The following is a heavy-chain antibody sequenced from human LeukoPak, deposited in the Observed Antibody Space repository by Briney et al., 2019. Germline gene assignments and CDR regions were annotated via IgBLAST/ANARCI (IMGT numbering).Heavy chain of an antibody. CDR3: ARRWLGDPYGMDV. Sequence: QPGGSLRLSCAASGFIFSNYAMTWVRQAPGKGLEWVSILGGLSESVYYPDSVKGRFTVSRDNSKDTLYLEINRLRGEDTATYYCARRWLGDPYGMDVWGQGTTVTVSS. J-gene: IGHJ6*02. D-gene: IGHD3-10*01. V-gene: IGHV3-23*01. CDR1: GFIFSNYA. CDR2: LGGLSESV.